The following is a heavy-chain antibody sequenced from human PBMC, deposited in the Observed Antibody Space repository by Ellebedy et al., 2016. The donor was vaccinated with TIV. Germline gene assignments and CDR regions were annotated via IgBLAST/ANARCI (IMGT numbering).Heavy chain of an antibody. CDR3: ARAIAVGGTFKFDN. CDR1: GASLNNDDYY. J-gene: IGHJ4*02. V-gene: IGHV4-30-4*01. D-gene: IGHD6-13*01. Sequence: SETLSLTXTVSGASLNNDDYYWSWIRQPPGKGLQWIGYIFYSWSTYYNPSLKSRLTISVDTSQNQFPLKLSSVTAADTAVYYCARAIAVGGTFKFDNWGQGTLVTVSS. CDR2: IFYSWST.